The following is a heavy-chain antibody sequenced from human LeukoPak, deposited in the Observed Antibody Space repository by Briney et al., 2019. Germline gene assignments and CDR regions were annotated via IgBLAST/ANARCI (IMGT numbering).Heavy chain of an antibody. CDR3: ARAVKVYSPSYGMDV. V-gene: IGHV4-59*01. Sequence: SETLSLTCTVSGGSISSYYWSWIRQPPGKGVEWIGYIYYSGRTNYNPSLKSRVTISVDTSKNQFSLKLSSVTAADAAMYYCARAVKVYSPSYGMDVWGQGTTVTVSS. D-gene: IGHD5-18*01. CDR1: GGSISSYY. J-gene: IGHJ6*02. CDR2: IYYSGRT.